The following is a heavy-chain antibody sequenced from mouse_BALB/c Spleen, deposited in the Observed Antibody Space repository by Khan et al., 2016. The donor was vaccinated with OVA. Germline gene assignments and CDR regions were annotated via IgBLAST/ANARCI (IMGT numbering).Heavy chain of an antibody. Sequence: QIQLVQSGAELAKPGASVKMSCKASGYTFINYWILWVKQRPGQGLEWIGYINPSTGYTEYNQNFKDKATLNADKSSSTAYMQLSSLTAEDSAVYCCARRGLRYDFDYWGQGTTLTVSS. V-gene: IGHV1-7*01. CDR2: INPSTGYT. J-gene: IGHJ2*01. CDR3: ARRGLRYDFDY. CDR1: GYTFINYW. D-gene: IGHD1-1*01.